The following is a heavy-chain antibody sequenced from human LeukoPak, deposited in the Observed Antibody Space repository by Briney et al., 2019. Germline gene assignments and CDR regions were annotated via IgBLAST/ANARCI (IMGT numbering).Heavy chain of an antibody. CDR3: ARVYCSSTSCYFDY. J-gene: IGHJ4*02. CDR1: GFTFSSYD. V-gene: IGHV3-13*01. CDR2: IGIAGDT. Sequence: PGGSLRLSCAASGFTFSSYDMHWVRQATGKGLEWVSGIGIAGDTYYAGSVKGRFTISRENAKNSLYLQMNSLRAGDTAVYYCARVYCSSTSCYFDYWGQGTLVTVSS. D-gene: IGHD2-2*01.